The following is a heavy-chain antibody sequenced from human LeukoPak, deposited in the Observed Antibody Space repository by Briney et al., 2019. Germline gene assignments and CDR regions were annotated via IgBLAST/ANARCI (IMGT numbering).Heavy chain of an antibody. Sequence: GGSLRLSCAASGFTVSSNYMSWVRQAPGKGLEWVSVIYSGGSTYYADSVKGRFTISRDNSKNTLYLQMNSLRAEDTAVYYCARGWDGYRSWVDFDYWGQGTLVTVSS. CDR3: ARGWDGYRSWVDFDY. CDR2: IYSGGST. CDR1: GFTVSSNY. V-gene: IGHV3-53*01. D-gene: IGHD5-24*01. J-gene: IGHJ4*02.